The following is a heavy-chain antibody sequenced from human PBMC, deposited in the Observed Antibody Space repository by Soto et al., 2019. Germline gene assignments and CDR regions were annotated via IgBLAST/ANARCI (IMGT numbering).Heavy chain of an antibody. Sequence: QVRLQESGPGLVKASQTLSLTCSVSGSYITSGDYHWTWIRQAPGKGLEWIGYISHSETTYYSPALKNRIIISSDFSMNQFSLRRNSVTAADTAVYFCAGFGVGDRDDKWGQGTLVTVSS. CDR1: GSYITSGDYH. J-gene: IGHJ4*02. CDR3: AGFGVGDRDDK. CDR2: ISHSETT. V-gene: IGHV4-30-4*01. D-gene: IGHD2-8*01.